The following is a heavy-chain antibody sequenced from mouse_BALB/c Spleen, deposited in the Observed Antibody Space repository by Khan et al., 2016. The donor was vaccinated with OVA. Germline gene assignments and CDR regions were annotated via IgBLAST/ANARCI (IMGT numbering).Heavy chain of an antibody. D-gene: IGHD2-12*01. CDR2: INTHSGVP. Sequence: QIQLVQSGPELKKPGETVRISCKASGYTFTTAGIQWVQKMPGKGLKWIGWINTHSGVPKYAEDFKGRFAFSLEISVSTAYLQITTLKNEDTATYFCAKGGAAYYRNDGGAMKYWGQGTSVTVSS. CDR3: AKGGAAYYRNDGGAMKY. CDR1: GYTFTTAG. J-gene: IGHJ4*01. V-gene: IGHV9-4*02.